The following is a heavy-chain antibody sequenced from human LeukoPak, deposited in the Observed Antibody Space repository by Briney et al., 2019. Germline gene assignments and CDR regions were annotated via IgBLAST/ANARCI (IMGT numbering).Heavy chain of an antibody. D-gene: IGHD4-23*01. CDR1: GYTFTSYY. J-gene: IGHJ4*02. CDR2: INPSGGST. CDR3: AREGTTVVTRGKLPDY. V-gene: IGHV1-46*01. Sequence: ASVKVSCKASGYTFTSYYMHWVRQAPGQGLEWMGIINPSGGSTSYAQKFQGRVTMTRDMSTSTVYMELSSLRAEDTAVYYCAREGTTVVTRGKLPDYWGQGTLVTVSS.